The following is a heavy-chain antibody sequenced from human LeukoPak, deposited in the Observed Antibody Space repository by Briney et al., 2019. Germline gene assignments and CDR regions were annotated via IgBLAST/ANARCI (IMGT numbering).Heavy chain of an antibody. CDR1: GFTFSSYA. CDR2: ISGSGGGT. CDR3: AKVVLRYFEGPSHSEPPYYFVY. V-gene: IGHV3-23*01. D-gene: IGHD3-9*01. J-gene: IGHJ4*02. Sequence: GGSLRLSCAASGFTFSSYAMSWVRQAPGKGLEWVSAISGSGGGTYYADSVKGRFTISRDNSKNSLYLQMNSLRAEDTAVYDCAKVVLRYFEGPSHSEPPYYFVYWGQETLLTVSS.